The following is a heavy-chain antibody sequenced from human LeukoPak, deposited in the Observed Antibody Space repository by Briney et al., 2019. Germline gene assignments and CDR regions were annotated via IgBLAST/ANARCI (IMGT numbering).Heavy chain of an antibody. CDR1: TFTFSSYA. CDR3: ARGAYVDYDS. Sequence: PGGSLRLSCAASTFTFSSYAMSWVCQAPGKGLEWVSAISAGADSTYYADSVQGRFTISRDNSKNTLFLQMSGLRAEDTAVYFCARGAYVDYDSWGQGTLVTVSS. D-gene: IGHD4-17*01. J-gene: IGHJ5*01. CDR2: ISAGADST. V-gene: IGHV3-23*01.